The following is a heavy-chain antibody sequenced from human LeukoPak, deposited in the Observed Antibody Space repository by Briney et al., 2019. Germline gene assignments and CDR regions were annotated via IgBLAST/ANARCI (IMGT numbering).Heavy chain of an antibody. CDR2: IYYSGST. D-gene: IGHD2-21*02. V-gene: IGHV4-59*12. J-gene: IGHJ3*02. CDR3: AGEGVTEDAFDI. Sequence: PSETLSLTRTVSGGSISSYYWSCIRQPPGKGLEWMGYIYYSGSTNYNPSLKSRVTISVDTSKNQFSLKLSSVTAADTAVYYCAGEGVTEDAFDIWGQGTMVTVSS. CDR1: GGSISSYY.